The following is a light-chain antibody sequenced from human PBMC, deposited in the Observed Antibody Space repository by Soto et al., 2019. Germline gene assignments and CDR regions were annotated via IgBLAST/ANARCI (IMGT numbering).Light chain of an antibody. CDR3: CSYAGGTSVV. CDR2: EDI. J-gene: IGLJ2*01. V-gene: IGLV2-23*01. CDR1: SSDVGSYNL. Sequence: QSALPQPASVSGSPGQSIPISCTGTSSDVGSYNLVSWYQPHPGKAPKLMIYEDIERPSGVSNRFSGSKSGNTASLTISGLQTEDEADYYCCSYAGGTSVVFGGGTKLTVL.